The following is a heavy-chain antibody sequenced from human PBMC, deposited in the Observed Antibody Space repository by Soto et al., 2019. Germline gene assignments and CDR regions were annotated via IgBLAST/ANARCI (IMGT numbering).Heavy chain of an antibody. CDR1: GGSISSGGYY. CDR3: ARGRGDYGDYESESFDI. Sequence: QVQLQESGPGLVKPSQTLSLTCTVSGGSISSGGYYWSWIRQHPGKGLEWIGYIYYSGSTYYNPSLESRVTISVDTSKNQFSLKLISVTAADTAVYYCARGRGDYGDYESESFDIWGQGTMVTVSS. CDR2: IYYSGST. V-gene: IGHV4-31*03. J-gene: IGHJ3*02. D-gene: IGHD4-17*01.